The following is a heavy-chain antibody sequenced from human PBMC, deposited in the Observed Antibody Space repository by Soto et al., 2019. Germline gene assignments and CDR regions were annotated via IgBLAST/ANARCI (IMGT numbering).Heavy chain of an antibody. V-gene: IGHV4-59*01. CDR1: GGSISSYY. J-gene: IGHJ4*02. CDR2: IYYSGST. Sequence: SETLSLTCTVSGGSISSYYWSWIRQPPGKGLEWIGYIYYSGSTNYNPSLKSRVTISVDTSKNQFSLKPSSVTAADTAVYYCARTYCSGGSCYSGYFDYWGQGTLVTVSS. CDR3: ARTYCSGGSCYSGYFDY. D-gene: IGHD2-15*01.